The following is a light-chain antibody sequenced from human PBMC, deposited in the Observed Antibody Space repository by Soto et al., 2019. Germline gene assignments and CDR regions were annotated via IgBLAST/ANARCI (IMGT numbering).Light chain of an antibody. CDR1: QPISTS. Sequence: DIQVTQSPSSLSASIGDRVIITCRASQPISTSLHWFQQKPGKAPKLLIYALSNLQSGVPSRLSVSGTGTEFTLIISSLQPEDVGNYFCQQSYSTPFTFGGGTKVQI. CDR3: QQSYSTPFT. J-gene: IGKJ4*01. V-gene: IGKV1-39*01. CDR2: ALS.